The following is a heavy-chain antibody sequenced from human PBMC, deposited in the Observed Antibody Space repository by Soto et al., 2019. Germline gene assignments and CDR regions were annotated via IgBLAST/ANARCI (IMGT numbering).Heavy chain of an antibody. Sequence: ASVKVSCKASGYTFTSYGISWERQAPGQGLEWMGWISAYNGNTNYAQKLQGRVTMTTDTSTSTANMVLRSLRSDDTAVYYCARDGLNGDPTSWKFDYWGQGTLVTVSS. CDR1: GYTFTSYG. D-gene: IGHD4-17*01. CDR3: ARDGLNGDPTSWKFDY. V-gene: IGHV1-18*01. J-gene: IGHJ4*02. CDR2: ISAYNGNT.